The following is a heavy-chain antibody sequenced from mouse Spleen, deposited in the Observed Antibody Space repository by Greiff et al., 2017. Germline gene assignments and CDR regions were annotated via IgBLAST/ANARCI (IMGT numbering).Heavy chain of an antibody. J-gene: IGHJ3*01. CDR3: ARRDGYDSY. CDR1: GFSLTSYG. Sequence: VQLQQSGPGLVQPSQSLSITCTVSGFSLTSYGVHWVRQSPGKGLEWLGVIWSGGSTDYNAAFISRLSISKDNSKSQVFFKMNSLQADDTAIYYCARRDGYDSYWGQGTLVTVSA. CDR2: IWSGGST. D-gene: IGHD2-2*01. V-gene: IGHV2-2*01.